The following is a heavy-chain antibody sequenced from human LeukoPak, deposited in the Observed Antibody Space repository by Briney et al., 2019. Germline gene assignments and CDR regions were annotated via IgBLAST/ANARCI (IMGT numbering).Heavy chain of an antibody. J-gene: IGHJ4*02. V-gene: IGHV3-11*05. CDR1: GFXFSDYY. D-gene: IGHD6-13*01. CDR2: ISSVSGYT. Sequence: PGGSLRLSCAASGFXFSDYYISWIRQAPGKGLEWVSYISSVSGYTKYADSVRGRFTISRDNAKNSLYLQMNSLRAEDTGVYYCARVAADATVFDYWGQGTLVSVSS. CDR3: ARVAADATVFDY.